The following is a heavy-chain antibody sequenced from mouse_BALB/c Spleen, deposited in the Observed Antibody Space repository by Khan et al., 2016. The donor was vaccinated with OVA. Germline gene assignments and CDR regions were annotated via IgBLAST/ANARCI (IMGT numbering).Heavy chain of an antibody. CDR3: TRDRIDY. Sequence: VQLQQSGAELAKPGASVKMSCKASGYTFTTYWMHWVKQRPGQGLEWIGYINPTSGYTDYNEKFKDRAKLSADKSSSTAYMQLSSLTSEDSAVYYCTRDRIDYWGQGTTLTVAS. CDR1: GYTFTTYW. J-gene: IGHJ2*01. V-gene: IGHV1-7*01. CDR2: INPTSGYT.